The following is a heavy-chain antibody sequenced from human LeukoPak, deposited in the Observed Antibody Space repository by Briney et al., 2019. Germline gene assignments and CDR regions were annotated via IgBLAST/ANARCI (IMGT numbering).Heavy chain of an antibody. CDR1: GFTFSSYG. V-gene: IGHV3-30*18. J-gene: IGHJ4*02. Sequence: GRSLRLSCAASGFTFSSYGMHWVRQAPGKGLEWVAVISYDGSNKYYADSVKGRFTISRDNSKNTLYLQMNSLRAEDTAVYYCAKDRMEWFGEKVPDYWGQGTLVTVSS. CDR2: ISYDGSNK. D-gene: IGHD3-10*01. CDR3: AKDRMEWFGEKVPDY.